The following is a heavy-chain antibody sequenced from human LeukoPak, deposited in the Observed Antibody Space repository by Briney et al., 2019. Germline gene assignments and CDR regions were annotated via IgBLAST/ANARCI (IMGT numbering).Heavy chain of an antibody. V-gene: IGHV4-61*02. CDR1: GDSISSGSYY. CDR3: ARDHTYYDFWSGYYTPYYFDY. J-gene: IGHJ4*02. D-gene: IGHD3-3*01. CDR2: IYSSGRT. Sequence: SETLSLTCTVSGDSISSGSYYWSWIRQPAGEGLEWIGRIYSSGRTHYNPSLKSRVTISVDTSKNQFSLKLSSVTAADTAVYYCARDHTYYDFWSGYYTPYYFDYWGQGTLVTVSS.